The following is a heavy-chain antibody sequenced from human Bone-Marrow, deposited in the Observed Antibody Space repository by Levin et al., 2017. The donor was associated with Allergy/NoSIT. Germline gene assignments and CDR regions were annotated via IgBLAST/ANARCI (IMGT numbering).Heavy chain of an antibody. V-gene: IGHV3-30*18. CDR3: AKATYSGSYFADY. D-gene: IGHD1-26*01. CDR2: ISSDERNQ. Sequence: GGSLRLSCVAAGFRFSTYGMHWVRQSPVRGLEWVAAISSDERNQHYTDSVKGRITISRDNSKNTLLLQMNSLTPDDTALYYCAKATYSGSYFADYWGQGTLVTVSS. J-gene: IGHJ4*02. CDR1: GFRFSTYG.